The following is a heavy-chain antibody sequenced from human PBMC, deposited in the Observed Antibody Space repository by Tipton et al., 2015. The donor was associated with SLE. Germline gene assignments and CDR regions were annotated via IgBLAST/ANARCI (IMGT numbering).Heavy chain of an antibody. J-gene: IGHJ4*02. CDR3: AREGSMTTVTYFDY. Sequence: TLSLTCTVSGGSISSHYWSWIRQPPGKGLEWIGYIYYSGSTNYNPSLKSRVTISVDTSKNQFSLKLSSVTAADTAVYYCAREGSMTTVTYFDYWGQGTLVTVSS. CDR2: IYYSGST. CDR1: GGSISSHY. D-gene: IGHD4-17*01. V-gene: IGHV4-59*11.